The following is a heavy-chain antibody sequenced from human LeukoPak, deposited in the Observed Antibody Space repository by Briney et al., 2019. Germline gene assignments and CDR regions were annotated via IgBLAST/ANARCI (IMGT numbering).Heavy chain of an antibody. CDR1: GGPFSHYY. V-gene: IGHV4-34*01. J-gene: IGHJ6*02. CDR2: FNESGST. Sequence: SETLSLTCAVYGGPFSHYYWTWIREPPGKGLEWIGEFNESGSTNYDPSLKGRVTISVDTSKTHSSLNLTSVTAADTAVYYCASRIGRYLYYFGMDVWGQGTTVTVSS. D-gene: IGHD1-26*01. CDR3: ASRIGRYLYYFGMDV.